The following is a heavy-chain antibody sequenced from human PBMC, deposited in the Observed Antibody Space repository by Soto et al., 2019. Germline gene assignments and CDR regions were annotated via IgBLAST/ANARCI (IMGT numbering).Heavy chain of an antibody. CDR1: GYTFTSYA. CDR2: INAGNGNT. Sequence: QVQLVQSGAEVKKPGASVKVSCKASGYTFTSYAMHWVRQAPGQRLEWMGWINAGNGNTKYSQKFQGRVTITRDTSASTAYMELSSLRSEDTAVYYCARGWEPGTVTYYYYGMDVWGQGTTVTVSS. J-gene: IGHJ6*02. D-gene: IGHD4-4*01. V-gene: IGHV1-3*01. CDR3: ARGWEPGTVTYYYYGMDV.